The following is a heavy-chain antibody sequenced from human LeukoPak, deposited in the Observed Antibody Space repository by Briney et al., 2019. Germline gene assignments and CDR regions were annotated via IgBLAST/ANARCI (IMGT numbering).Heavy chain of an antibody. CDR3: ARHLEAVVVAAA. J-gene: IGHJ3*01. CDR2: IYYSGST. Sequence: PSETLSLTCTVSGGSISSSSYYWGWIRQPPGKGLEWFGSIYYSGSTYYNPSLKSRVTISVDTSKNQFSLKLSSVTAADTAVYYCARHLEAVVVAAAWGQGTMVTVSS. V-gene: IGHV4-39*01. CDR1: GGSISSSSYY. D-gene: IGHD2-15*01.